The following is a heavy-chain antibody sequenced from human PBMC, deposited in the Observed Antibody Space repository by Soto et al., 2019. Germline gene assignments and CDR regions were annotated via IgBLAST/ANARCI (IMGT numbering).Heavy chain of an antibody. V-gene: IGHV4-39*01. CDR3: AGHGSGRYYNNWFDP. J-gene: IGHJ5*02. D-gene: IGHD3-10*01. CDR1: GGSISSSSYY. Sequence: QLQLQESGPGLVQPSETLSLTCTVSGGSISSSSYYWGWIRQPPGKGLEWIGSIYYSGSTYYNPYPKSRVTISGDTSKNQFSLRLSSVTAADTAVYYCAGHGSGRYYNNWFDPWGQGTLVTVSS. CDR2: IYYSGST.